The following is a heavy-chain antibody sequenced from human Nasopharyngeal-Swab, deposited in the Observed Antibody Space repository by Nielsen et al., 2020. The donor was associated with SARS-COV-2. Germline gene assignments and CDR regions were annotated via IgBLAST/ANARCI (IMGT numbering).Heavy chain of an antibody. Sequence: GGSLRLSCAASGFTFSSYGMHWVRQAPGKGLEWVAVIWYDGSNKYYADSVKGRFTISRDNSKNTLYLQMNSLRAEDTAVYYCARHSRDYYDSSGYYFDYWGQGTLVTVSS. J-gene: IGHJ4*02. CDR1: GFTFSSYG. V-gene: IGHV3-33*01. CDR3: ARHSRDYYDSSGYYFDY. D-gene: IGHD3-22*01. CDR2: IWYDGSNK.